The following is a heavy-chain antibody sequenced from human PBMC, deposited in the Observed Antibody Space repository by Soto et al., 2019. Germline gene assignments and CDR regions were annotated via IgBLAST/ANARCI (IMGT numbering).Heavy chain of an antibody. J-gene: IGHJ4*02. CDR1: GGSFSGYY. Sequence: QVQLQQWGAGLLKPSETLSLTCAVYGGSFSGYYWNWIRQPPGKGLEWIGEINHSGSTNYTPSLKSRVTISVDTSKNQFSLKLSSMTAADTAVYYCASLEYSGYDYSWGQGTLVTVSS. V-gene: IGHV4-34*01. CDR3: ASLEYSGYDYS. CDR2: INHSGST. D-gene: IGHD5-12*01.